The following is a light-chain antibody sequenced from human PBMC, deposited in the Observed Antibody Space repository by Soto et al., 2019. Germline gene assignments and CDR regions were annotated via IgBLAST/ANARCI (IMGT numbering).Light chain of an antibody. J-gene: IGLJ2*01. CDR1: SSDVGDYNS. CDR3: SSYSSGSTLVI. Sequence: QSVLTQPASVSGSPEQSITISCTGTSSDVGDYNSVSWYQQHPGKAPKLMIYDVSNRPSGISNRFSGSKSGNTASLTISGLQTEDEADYYCSSYSSGSTLVIFGGGTKVTVL. V-gene: IGLV2-14*01. CDR2: DVS.